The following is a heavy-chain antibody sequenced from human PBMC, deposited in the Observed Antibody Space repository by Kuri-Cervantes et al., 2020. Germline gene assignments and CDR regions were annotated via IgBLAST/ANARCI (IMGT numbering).Heavy chain of an antibody. V-gene: IGHV1-2*02. CDR1: GYTFTGYY. CDR3: ARDRSYYDFWSGYYNYYYGMDV. Sequence: ASVKVSCKASGYTFTGYYMHWVRQAPGQGLEWMGWINPNSGGTNCAQKFQGRVTMTRDTSISTAYMELSRLRSDDTAVYYCARDRSYYDFWSGYYNYYYGMDVWGQGTTVTVSS. CDR2: INPNSGGT. D-gene: IGHD3-3*01. J-gene: IGHJ6*02.